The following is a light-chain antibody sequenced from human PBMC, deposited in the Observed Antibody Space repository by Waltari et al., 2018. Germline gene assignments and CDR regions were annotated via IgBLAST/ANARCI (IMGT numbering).Light chain of an antibody. Sequence: EIVLTPSPDTLSLSPGEGATLSCRASQSLSSYFLAWYQHKPGQGPRLLIYAASSRATGIPGRFSGGKSGTDFILTISRLEPEDFAVYYCQQYGSSLVTFGQGTRLEIK. CDR3: QQYGSSLVT. CDR1: QSLSSYF. V-gene: IGKV3-20*01. J-gene: IGKJ5*01. CDR2: AAS.